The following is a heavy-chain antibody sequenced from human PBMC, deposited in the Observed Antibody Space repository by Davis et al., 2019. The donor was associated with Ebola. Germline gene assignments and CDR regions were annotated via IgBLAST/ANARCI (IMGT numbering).Heavy chain of an antibody. D-gene: IGHD1-26*01. J-gene: IGHJ6*02. CDR1: GGSVSSGSYY. CDR2: IYYSGST. CDR3: ARRYYSLYYYYGMDV. V-gene: IGHV4-61*01. Sequence: SETLSLTCTVSGGSVSSGSYYWSWIRQPPGKGLEWIGYIYYSGSTYYNPSLKSRVTISVDTSKNQFSLKLSSVTAADTAVYYCARRYYSLYYYYGMDVWGQGTTVTVSS.